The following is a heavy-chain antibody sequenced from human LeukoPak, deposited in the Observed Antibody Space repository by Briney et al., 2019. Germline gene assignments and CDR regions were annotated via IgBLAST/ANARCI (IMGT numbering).Heavy chain of an antibody. CDR1: GYTFTNYY. CDR3: ARDLREVGALAWKYNWFDP. D-gene: IGHD1-26*01. Sequence: ASVKVSCKASGYTFTNYYIHWVRQAPGQGLEWVGLINPNGGSTGYAQRFQGRVTVTTDTSTSTVYMELNSLGSEDTAVYYCARDLREVGALAWKYNWFDPWGQGTLVTVSS. J-gene: IGHJ5*02. CDR2: INPNGGST. V-gene: IGHV1-46*01.